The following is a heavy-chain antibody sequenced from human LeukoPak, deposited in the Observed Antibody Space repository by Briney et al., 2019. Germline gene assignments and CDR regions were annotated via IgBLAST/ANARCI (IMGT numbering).Heavy chain of an antibody. D-gene: IGHD4-11*01. J-gene: IGHJ4*02. CDR3: TMSHRYRGRPFDY. CDR1: GHTLTEAC. CDR2: FDPEDEKA. Sequence: ASVKVSCKVSGHTLTEACIHWVRQAPGKGLEWMGSFDPEDEKAVFSRDFQGRITMTEDAATDTAYMDLSSLGSQDTAFYYCTMSHRYRGRPFDYWGQGTLVTVSS. V-gene: IGHV1-24*01.